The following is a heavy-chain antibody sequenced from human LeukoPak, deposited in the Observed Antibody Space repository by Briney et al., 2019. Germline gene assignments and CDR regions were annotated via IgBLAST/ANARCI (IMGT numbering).Heavy chain of an antibody. Sequence: GGSLRLSCAASGFTFCSYAMSCVRQAPGKGLEWVLGISASGGSSYYADSVKGRFTISRDNPKNTLYLQMDSLRAEDTAVYYCAKDRINGTPYYFDDCGQGTLVTVSS. V-gene: IGHV3-23*01. CDR3: AKDRINGTPYYFDD. CDR2: ISASGGSS. CDR1: GFTFCSYA. D-gene: IGHD1-20*01. J-gene: IGHJ4*02.